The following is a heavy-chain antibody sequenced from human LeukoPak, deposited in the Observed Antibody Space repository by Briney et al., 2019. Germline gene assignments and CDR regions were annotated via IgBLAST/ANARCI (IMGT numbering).Heavy chain of an antibody. CDR1: GFTVSSNY. D-gene: IGHD3-10*01. V-gene: IGHV3-53*01. CDR3: ARDVGRGLGYYFDY. J-gene: IGHJ4*02. Sequence: GGSLRLSCAASGFTVSSNYMSWVRQAPGKGLEWVSVIYSGGSTYYADSVKGRFTISRDNSKNTLYLQMNSLRAEDTAVYYCARDVGRGLGYYFDYWGQGTLVTVSS. CDR2: IYSGGST.